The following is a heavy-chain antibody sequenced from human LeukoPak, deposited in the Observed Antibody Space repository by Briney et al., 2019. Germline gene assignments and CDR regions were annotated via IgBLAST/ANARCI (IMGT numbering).Heavy chain of an antibody. J-gene: IGHJ3*02. CDR2: IKADGSGK. V-gene: IGHV3-7*03. CDR3: ARLRHEWELLHLDAFDI. CDR1: GFTFSTSW. Sequence: GGSLRLSCVASGFTFSTSWMTWVRQAPGMGLERVADIKADGSGKYYVDSVRGRFSISRDNAKNSLYLQMNSLRAEDTALYHCARLRHEWELLHLDAFDIWGQGTMVTVSS. D-gene: IGHD1-26*01.